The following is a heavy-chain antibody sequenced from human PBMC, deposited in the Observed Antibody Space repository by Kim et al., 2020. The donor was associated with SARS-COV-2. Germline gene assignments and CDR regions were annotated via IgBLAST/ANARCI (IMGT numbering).Heavy chain of an antibody. CDR2: FDPEDAET. D-gene: IGHD6-19*01. CDR3: ATSPAVAGPKRGGKDYYYYGMDV. J-gene: IGHJ6*02. Sequence: ASVKFSCKVSGYNLIEVSMHWVRQAPGKGLEWMGGFDPEDAETIYAQKFQGRVTMTEDTSTDTAYMELSSLRSEDTAVYYCATSPAVAGPKRGGKDYYYYGMDVWGQGTTVTVSS. V-gene: IGHV1-24*01. CDR1: GYNLIEVS.